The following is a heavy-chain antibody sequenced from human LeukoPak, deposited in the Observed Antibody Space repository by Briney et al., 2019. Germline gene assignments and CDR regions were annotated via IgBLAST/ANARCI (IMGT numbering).Heavy chain of an antibody. CDR2: ISLSGGYT. V-gene: IGHV3-23*01. D-gene: IGHD1-26*01. J-gene: IGHJ5*02. Sequence: PGGSLRLSCAASGFTFSNYAMSWVRQAPGKGLEWVSSISLSGGYTYYADSMKGRFTISRDNSKNTLYLQMNSLRAEDTDLYYCAKDIRDSGNYGWFVPWGQGTLVTVSS. CDR1: GFTFSNYA. CDR3: AKDIRDSGNYGWFVP.